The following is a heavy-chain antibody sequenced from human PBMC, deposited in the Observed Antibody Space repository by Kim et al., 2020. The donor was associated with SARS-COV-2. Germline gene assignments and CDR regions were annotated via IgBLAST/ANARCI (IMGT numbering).Heavy chain of an antibody. V-gene: IGHV1-8*02. CDR2: MNPNSGNT. Sequence: ASVKVSCKASGYTFTSYDINWVRQATGQGLEWMGWMNPNSGNTGYAQKFQGRVTMTRNTSISTAYMELSSLRSEDTAVYYCARAPYLGPTALITMVRGVYYYYGMDVWGQGTTVTVSS. CDR1: GYTFTSYD. D-gene: IGHD3-10*01. J-gene: IGHJ6*02. CDR3: ARAPYLGPTALITMVRGVYYYYGMDV.